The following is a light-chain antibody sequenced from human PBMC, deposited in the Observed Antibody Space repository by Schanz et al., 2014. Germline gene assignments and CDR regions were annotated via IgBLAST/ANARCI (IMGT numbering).Light chain of an antibody. J-gene: IGKJ1*01. Sequence: DIQMTQSPSTLSASVGDRVTITCRASQSMSRWLAWYQQKPGKAPKLLIYDASTLKSGVPSRFSGSRSGTEFTLTISSLQPTDFATYYCQQYNSYWAFGQGTKVEIK. CDR1: QSMSRW. CDR3: QQYNSYWA. V-gene: IGKV1-5*01. CDR2: DAS.